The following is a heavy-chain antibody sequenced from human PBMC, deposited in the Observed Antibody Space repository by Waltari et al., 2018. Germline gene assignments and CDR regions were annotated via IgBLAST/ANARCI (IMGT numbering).Heavy chain of an antibody. V-gene: IGHV4-39*01. CDR2: VFYNGDT. D-gene: IGHD3-3*01. J-gene: IGHJ3*01. CDR3: TRASIFGVALYAFDL. CDR1: GGSITSSNYY. Sequence: QVQLQESGPGLLKPSETLSLTCSVSGGSITSSNYYWGWIRQPPGKGLEWIGSVFYNGDTYYNPALKGRVPVSVDTSKDQVSLKLSSVTAADTALYYCTRASIFGVALYAFDLWGQGTMVSVSS.